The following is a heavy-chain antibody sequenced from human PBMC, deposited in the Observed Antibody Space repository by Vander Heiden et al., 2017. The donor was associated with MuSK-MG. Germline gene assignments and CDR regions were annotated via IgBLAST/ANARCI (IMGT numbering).Heavy chain of an antibody. CDR3: AREPVGAAIDYSDY. V-gene: IGHV1-69*10. CDR1: GGTFSSYA. CDR2: VIPILGIV. Sequence: VQSGAEVKKPGSSVQVSCKGFGGTFSSYALNWVRQAPGQGLEWMGGVIPILGIVKYAQRFQGRVTITADKSTSTAYMELSSLRTDDTAVYYCAREPVGAAIDYSDYWGQGTLVTVSS. D-gene: IGHD1-26*01. J-gene: IGHJ4*02.